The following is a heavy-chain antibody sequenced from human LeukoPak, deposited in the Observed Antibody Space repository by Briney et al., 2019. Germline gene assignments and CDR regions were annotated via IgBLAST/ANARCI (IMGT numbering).Heavy chain of an antibody. J-gene: IGHJ4*02. V-gene: IGHV3-48*01. CDR1: GFTFSSYS. CDR3: ARRPGR. CDR2: ISSSSSTI. Sequence: GGSLRLSCAASGFTFSSYSMNWVRQAPGKGLEWVSYISSSSSTIYYADSVKGRFTISRGNAKNSLYLQMNSLRAEDTAVYYCARRPGRWGQGTLVTVSS.